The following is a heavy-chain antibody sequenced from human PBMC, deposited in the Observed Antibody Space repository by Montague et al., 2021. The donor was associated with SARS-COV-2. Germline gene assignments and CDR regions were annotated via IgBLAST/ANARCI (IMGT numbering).Heavy chain of an antibody. CDR1: VFTFSSYA. V-gene: IGHV3-30-3*01. CDR3: ARDRGMITFGGVIVIDGMDV. CDR2: ISYDGSNK. Sequence: SLRLSCAASVFTFSSYAMHWVRQAPGKGLEWVAVISYDGSNKYYXDSVKGRFTISRDNSKNTLYLQMNSLRAEDTAVYYCARDRGMITFGGVIVIDGMDVWGQGTTVTVSS. J-gene: IGHJ6*02. D-gene: IGHD3-16*02.